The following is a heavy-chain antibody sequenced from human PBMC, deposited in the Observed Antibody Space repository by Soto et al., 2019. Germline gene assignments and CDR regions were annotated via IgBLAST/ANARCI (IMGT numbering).Heavy chain of an antibody. D-gene: IGHD6-19*01. CDR2: IYYSGST. Sequence: SETLSLTCTVSGGSISSYYWSWIRQPPGKGLEWIGYIYYSGSTNYNPSLKSRVTISVDTSKNQFSLKLSSVTAADTAVYSCARYRALGVAGTDYYYYYGMDVWGQGTTVTVSS. CDR1: GGSISSYY. J-gene: IGHJ6*02. V-gene: IGHV4-59*01. CDR3: ARYRALGVAGTDYYYYYGMDV.